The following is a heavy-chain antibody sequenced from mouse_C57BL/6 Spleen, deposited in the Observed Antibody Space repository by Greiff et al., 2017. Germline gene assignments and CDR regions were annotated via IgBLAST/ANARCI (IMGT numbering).Heavy chain of an antibody. V-gene: IGHV1-55*01. D-gene: IGHD1-1*01. CDR1: GYTFTSYW. Sequence: QVQLQQPGAELVKPGASVKMSCKASGYTFTSYWITWVKQRPGQGLEWIGDIYPGSGSTNYNEKFKSKATLSVDTSSITAYMQLSSLTSEDSAVYSCARYYGSSSYYAMDYWGQGTSVTVSS. CDR2: IYPGSGST. J-gene: IGHJ4*01. CDR3: ARYYGSSSYYAMDY.